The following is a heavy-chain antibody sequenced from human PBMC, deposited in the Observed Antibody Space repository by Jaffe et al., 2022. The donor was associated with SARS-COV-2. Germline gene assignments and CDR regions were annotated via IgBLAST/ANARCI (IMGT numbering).Heavy chain of an antibody. V-gene: IGHV3-64*07. J-gene: IGHJ2*01. D-gene: IGHD2-15*01. CDR2: ISGDGGWT. CDR1: GFALSRHT. Sequence: EGQLVESGGGLVQPGGSLRLSCAASGFALSRHTIHWVRQSPGKGLEYVSAISGDGGWTYYADSVKDRFTVSRDNSKNTLYLEMGSLRSEDMALYYCAKEGAAGYWYYDLWGRGTLVTVSS. CDR3: AKEGAAGYWYYDL.